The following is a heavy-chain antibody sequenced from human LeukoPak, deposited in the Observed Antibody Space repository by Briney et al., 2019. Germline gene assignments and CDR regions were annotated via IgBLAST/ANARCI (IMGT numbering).Heavy chain of an antibody. D-gene: IGHD2-2*01. J-gene: IGHJ4*02. V-gene: IGHV3-48*04. CDR1: GFTFSSYS. CDR2: ISSSSSTI. CDR3: ARGGSHCSSTSCLRGDY. Sequence: AGGSLRLSCAASGFTFSSYSMNWVRQAPGKGLEWVSYISSSSSTIYYADSVKGRFTISRDNAKNSLYLQMNSLRAEDTAVYYCARGGSHCSSTSCLRGDYWGQGTLVTVS.